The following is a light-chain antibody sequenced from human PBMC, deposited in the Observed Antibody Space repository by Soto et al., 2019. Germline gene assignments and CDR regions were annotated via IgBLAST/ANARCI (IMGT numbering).Light chain of an antibody. V-gene: IGLV2-14*01. Sequence: QSALTQPPSASGSPGQSVTISCTGTSSDVGGYIYVSWYKQHPGKAPKLMIYDVTKRPSGVSNRISGSKSGNTASLTISGIQPEDEADYYCSSFTSTSTYIFGTGTKVTVL. CDR1: SSDVGGYIY. CDR3: SSFTSTSTYI. J-gene: IGLJ1*01. CDR2: DVT.